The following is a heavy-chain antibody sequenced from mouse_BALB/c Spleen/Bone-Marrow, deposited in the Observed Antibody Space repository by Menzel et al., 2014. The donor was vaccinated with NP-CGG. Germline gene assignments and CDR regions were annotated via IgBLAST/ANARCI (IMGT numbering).Heavy chain of an antibody. V-gene: IGHV1S81*02. CDR1: GYTFTSYY. Sequence: VKLMESGAELVKPGASVKLSCKASGYTFTSYYMYWVKQRPGQGLEWIGEINPSNGGTNFNEKFKNKATLTVDKSSRTAYMQLSSLTSEDSAVYYCTRSRRDYAMDYWGQGTSVTVSS. CDR2: INPSNGGT. D-gene: IGHD1-1*01. J-gene: IGHJ4*01. CDR3: TRSRRDYAMDY.